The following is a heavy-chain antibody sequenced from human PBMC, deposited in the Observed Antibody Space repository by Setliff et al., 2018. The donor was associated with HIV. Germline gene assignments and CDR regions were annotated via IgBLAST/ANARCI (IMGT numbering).Heavy chain of an antibody. Sequence: PGGSLRLSCAASGFTFSSYAMSWVRQAPGKGLEWVSAISGSGGSTYYADSVKGRSTISRDNSKNTLYLQMNSLRAEDTAVYYCAAVEIALTGTGLNYWGQGTLVTVSS. J-gene: IGHJ4*02. CDR1: GFTFSSYA. CDR3: AAVEIALTGTGLNY. D-gene: IGHD6-13*01. V-gene: IGHV3-23*01. CDR2: ISGSGGST.